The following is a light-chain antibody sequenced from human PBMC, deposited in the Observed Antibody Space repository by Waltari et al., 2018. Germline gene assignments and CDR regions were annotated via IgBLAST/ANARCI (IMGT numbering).Light chain of an antibody. J-gene: IGLJ2*01. CDR1: TPNIGNHY. CDR3: AAWDDSLSGVV. V-gene: IGLV1-47*01. Sequence: QSVLTQPPSASGTPGQRIAISCSGSTPNIGNHYVSWYQQFPGTAPKPLIYRNNQRPSGVPDRFSGSKSGPSASLAISGLQAEDEADYYCAAWDDSLSGVVFGGGTKVTVL. CDR2: RNN.